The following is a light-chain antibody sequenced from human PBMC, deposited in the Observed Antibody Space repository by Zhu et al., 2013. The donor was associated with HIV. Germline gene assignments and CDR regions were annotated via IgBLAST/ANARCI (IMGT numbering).Light chain of an antibody. J-gene: IGKJ4*01. CDR1: QSISSW. Sequence: DIQMTQSPSTLSASVGDRVTITCRASQSISSWLAWYQQKPGKAPNLLIYKASSLESGVPSRFSGSGSGTEFTLTISSLQPDDFATYYCQQYNSYSRTFGEGPRWRSN. CDR2: KAS. CDR3: QQYNSYSRT. V-gene: IGKV1-5*03.